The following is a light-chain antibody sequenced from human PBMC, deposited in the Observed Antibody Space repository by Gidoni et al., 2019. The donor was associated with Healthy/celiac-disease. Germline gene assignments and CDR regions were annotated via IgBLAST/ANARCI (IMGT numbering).Light chain of an antibody. V-gene: IGKV1-13*02. CDR3: QQFNSYPRRST. CDR1: QGISSA. CDR2: DAS. Sequence: AIQLTQSPSSLSASVGDRVTITCRASQGISSALAWYQQKPGKAPKLLIYDASSLESGVPSRFSGSGSGTDFTLTISSLQPEDFATYYCQQFNSYPRRSTFGGGTKGEIK. J-gene: IGKJ4*01.